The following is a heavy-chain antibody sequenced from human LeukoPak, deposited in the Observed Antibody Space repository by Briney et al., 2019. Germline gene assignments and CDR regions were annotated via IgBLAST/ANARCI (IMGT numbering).Heavy chain of an antibody. CDR2: INANSGTT. CDR3: AKPVSGGLAVTADWFHP. Sequence: GGSLRLSCAVSGFTFKNAWMTWLRQPPGKGLEWVSTINANSGTTSYAASVRGRFTISRDNSKNTLYLQVNTLRADDTATYYCAKPVSGGLAVTADWFHPWGQGTLVVVSS. V-gene: IGHV3-23*01. J-gene: IGHJ5*01. CDR1: GFTFKNAW. D-gene: IGHD6-19*01.